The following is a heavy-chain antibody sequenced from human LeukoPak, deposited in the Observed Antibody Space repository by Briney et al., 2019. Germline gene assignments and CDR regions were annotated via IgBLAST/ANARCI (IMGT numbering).Heavy chain of an antibody. V-gene: IGHV1-2*06. J-gene: IGHJ3*02. CDR1: GYTFTGYY. Sequence: ASVKVSCKASGYTFTGYYMHWVRQAPGQGLEWVGRINPNSGGTNYAQKFQGRVTTTRDTSISTAYMELSRLRSDDTAVYYCARVVAANAFDIWGQGTMVTVSS. CDR3: ARVVAANAFDI. CDR2: INPNSGGT. D-gene: IGHD2-15*01.